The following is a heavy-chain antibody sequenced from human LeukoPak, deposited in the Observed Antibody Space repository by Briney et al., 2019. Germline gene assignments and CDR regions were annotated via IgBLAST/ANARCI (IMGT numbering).Heavy chain of an antibody. D-gene: IGHD1-1*01. CDR1: GGSISSYY. J-gene: IGHJ4*02. CDR3: ARRNWSFDY. CDR2: INHSGST. Sequence: SETLSLTCTVSGGSISSYYWSWIRQPPGKGLEWIGEINHSGSTNYNPSLKSRVTISVDTSKNQFSLKLSSVTAADTAVYYCARRNWSFDYWGQGTLVTVSS. V-gene: IGHV4-34*01.